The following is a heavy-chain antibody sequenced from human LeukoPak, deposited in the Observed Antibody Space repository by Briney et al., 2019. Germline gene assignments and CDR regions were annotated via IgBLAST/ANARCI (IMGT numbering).Heavy chain of an antibody. CDR1: GGSISSGGYY. D-gene: IGHD4-23*01. V-gene: IGHV4-31*03. CDR2: IYYGGST. J-gene: IGHJ2*01. Sequence: PSETLSLTCTVSGGSISSGGYYWSWIRQHPGKGLEWIGYIYYGGSTYYNPSLRSRVTISVDTSKNQFSLKLSSVTAADTAVYYCARDDYGGNSGWYFDLWGRGTLVTVSS. CDR3: ARDDYGGNSGWYFDL.